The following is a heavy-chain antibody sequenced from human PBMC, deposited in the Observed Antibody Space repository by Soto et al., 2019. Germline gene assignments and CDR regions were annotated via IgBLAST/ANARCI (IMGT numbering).Heavy chain of an antibody. V-gene: IGHV4-39*01. CDR3: ARHSGSGLEDY. J-gene: IGHJ4*02. D-gene: IGHD3-10*01. Sequence: PSETLSLTCTVSGGSISSSSYYWGWIRQPPGKGLEWIGSIYYSGSTYYNPSLKSRVTISVDTSKNQFSLKLSSVTAADTAVYYCARHSGSGLEDYWGQGTLVTVSS. CDR2: IYYSGST. CDR1: GGSISSSSYY.